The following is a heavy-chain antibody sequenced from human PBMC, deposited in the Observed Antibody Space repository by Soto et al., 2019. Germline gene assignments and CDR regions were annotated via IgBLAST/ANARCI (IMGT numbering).Heavy chain of an antibody. CDR3: ARDDSGFSGSHYIDYFNY. CDR1: GYTFATYA. J-gene: IGHJ4*02. CDR2: INAGNGNT. V-gene: IGHV1-3*01. Sequence: SVKVSCKASGYTFATYAMHWVRQAPGQRLEWMGWINAGNGNTKYSQKFQGRVTFTRDTSAGTVYMQLSSLTSEDTAVYYCARDDSGFSGSHYIDYFNYWGQGALVTVSS. D-gene: IGHD1-26*01.